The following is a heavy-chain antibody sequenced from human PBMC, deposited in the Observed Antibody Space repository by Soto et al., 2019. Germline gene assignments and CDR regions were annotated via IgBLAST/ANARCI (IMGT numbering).Heavy chain of an antibody. J-gene: IGHJ4*02. V-gene: IGHV3-30*18. D-gene: IGHD1-26*01. CDR3: AKDSTYSAQDY. Sequence: GGSLRLSCAASGFTFSSYGMHWVRQAPGKGLEWVAVISYDGSSKYYADSVKGRFTISRDNSKNTLYLQMNSLRAEDTAVYYCAKDSTYSAQDYWGQGTLVTVSS. CDR1: GFTFSSYG. CDR2: ISYDGSSK.